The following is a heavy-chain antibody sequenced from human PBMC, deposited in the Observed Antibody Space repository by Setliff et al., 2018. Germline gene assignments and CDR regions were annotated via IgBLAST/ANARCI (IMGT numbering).Heavy chain of an antibody. CDR3: ARGSVEYSRCWYYVDY. Sequence: SVKVSCKASGGTFNSYAISWVRQAPGQGLEWMGGIIPIFGSANYARKFQGRVTVTADESTSTAYMELSSLRSEDTAVYYCARGSVEYSRCWYYVDYWAQGTLVTVSS. CDR2: IIPIFGSA. D-gene: IGHD6-19*01. CDR1: GGTFNSYA. V-gene: IGHV1-69*13. J-gene: IGHJ4*02.